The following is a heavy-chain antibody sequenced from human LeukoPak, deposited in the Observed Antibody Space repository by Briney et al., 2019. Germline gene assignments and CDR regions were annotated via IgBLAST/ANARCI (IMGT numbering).Heavy chain of an antibody. CDR1: GFTVSSNY. D-gene: IGHD4-17*01. Sequence: GGSLRLSCAASGFTVSSNYMSWVRQAPGKGLEWVSVIYSGGSTYYADSVKGRFTISRDNSKNTLYLQMNSLRAEDTAVYYCARGDKSETYGYYFDYWAQGTLVTVSS. J-gene: IGHJ4*02. CDR3: ARGDKSETYGYYFDY. CDR2: IYSGGST. V-gene: IGHV3-66*01.